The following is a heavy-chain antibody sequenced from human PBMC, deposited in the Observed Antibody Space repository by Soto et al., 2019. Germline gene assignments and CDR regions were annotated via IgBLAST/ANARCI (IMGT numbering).Heavy chain of an antibody. D-gene: IGHD3-3*01. CDR3: AIYDFWSGDDAFDI. CDR1: GGSFSGYY. J-gene: IGHJ3*02. V-gene: IGHV4-34*01. Sequence: QVQLQQWGAGLLKPSETLSLTCAVYGGSFSGYYWSWIRQPPGKGLEWIGEINHSGSTNYNPSLKSQVTISVDTSKNQFSLKLSSVTAADTAVYYCAIYDFWSGDDAFDIWGQGTMVTVSS. CDR2: INHSGST.